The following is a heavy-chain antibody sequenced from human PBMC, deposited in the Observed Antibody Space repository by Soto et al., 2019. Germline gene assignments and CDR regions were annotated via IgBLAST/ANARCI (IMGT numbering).Heavy chain of an antibody. V-gene: IGHV3-23*01. CDR2: ISGSGYGT. Sequence: PGGSLRLSCAASGFTFTSYALNWVRQAPGKGLEWVSAISGSGYGTYYADSVKGRFTISRDNSKNTLYLQMNSLRAEDTAVYYCAKGLAYSLDYWGQGTLVTVSS. CDR3: AKGLAYSLDY. J-gene: IGHJ4*02. D-gene: IGHD5-18*01. CDR1: GFTFTSYA.